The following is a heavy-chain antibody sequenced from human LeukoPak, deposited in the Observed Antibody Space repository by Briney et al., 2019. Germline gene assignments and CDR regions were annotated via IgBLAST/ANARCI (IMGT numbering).Heavy chain of an antibody. CDR2: IIGSGEST. J-gene: IGHJ4*02. CDR1: GFTFSTYA. CDR3: AKHLSTSGRYYFDS. V-gene: IGHV3-23*01. D-gene: IGHD6-25*01. Sequence: GGSLRLSCAASGFTFSTYAMSWVRQAPGKGLEWVSTIIGSGESTYYADALKGRFTISRDNSKNTLYLQVNRLRAEDTGFYYCAKHLSTSGRYYFDSWGQGTLVTVSS.